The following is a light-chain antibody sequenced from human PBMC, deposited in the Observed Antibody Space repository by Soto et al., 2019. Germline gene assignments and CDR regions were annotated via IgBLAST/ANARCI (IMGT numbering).Light chain of an antibody. CDR2: EVS. Sequence: QSALTQPASVSGSPGQSITISCTGTSSDVGGYNYVSWYQQHPGKAPKLMIYEVSNRPSGVSNRFSGSKSGNTASLTISGLQAEDEADYYCSSYISRSRVFGTGTQLTVL. V-gene: IGLV2-14*01. CDR3: SSYISRSRV. CDR1: SSDVGGYNY. J-gene: IGLJ1*01.